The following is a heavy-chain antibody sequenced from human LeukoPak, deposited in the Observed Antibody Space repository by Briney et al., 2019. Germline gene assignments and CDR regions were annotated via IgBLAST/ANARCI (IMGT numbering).Heavy chain of an antibody. CDR3: ASQSPPQAARNDY. Sequence: GSLRLSCAASGFTFSSYSMNWVRQPPGKGLEWIGEINHSGSTNYNPSLKSRVTISVDTSKNQFSLKLSSVTAADTAVYYCASQSPPQAARNDYWGQGTLVTVSS. D-gene: IGHD6-6*01. CDR2: INHSGST. CDR1: GFTFSSYS. J-gene: IGHJ4*02. V-gene: IGHV4-34*01.